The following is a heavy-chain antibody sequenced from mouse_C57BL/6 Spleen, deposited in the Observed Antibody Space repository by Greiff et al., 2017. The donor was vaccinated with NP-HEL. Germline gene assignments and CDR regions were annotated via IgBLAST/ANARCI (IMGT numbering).Heavy chain of an antibody. J-gene: IGHJ2*01. D-gene: IGHD2-5*01. V-gene: IGHV3-5*01. CDR2: IYYSGTI. Sequence: EVKLQESGPGLVKPSQSVFLTCTVSGISITTGYYRWSWIRQFPGHKLEWIGYIYYSGTITSNPSLTSRTTITRDTPKNQFFLEMNSLTAEDTATYYCARMAYYSNAFDYWGQGTTLTVSS. CDR3: ARMAYYSNAFDY. CDR1: GISITTGYYR.